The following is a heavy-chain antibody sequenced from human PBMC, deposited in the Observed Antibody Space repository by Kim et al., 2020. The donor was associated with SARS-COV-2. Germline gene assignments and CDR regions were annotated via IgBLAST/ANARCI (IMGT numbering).Heavy chain of an antibody. D-gene: IGHD6-13*01. V-gene: IGHV1-3*01. Sequence: ASVKVSCKASGYTFTSYAMHWVRQAPGQRLEWMGCINAGNGNTKYSQKFQGRVTITRDTSASTAYMELSSLRSEDTAVYYCARDHSSWYYGLAFDYWGQGTLVTVSS. CDR3: ARDHSSWYYGLAFDY. CDR2: INAGNGNT. CDR1: GYTFTSYA. J-gene: IGHJ4*02.